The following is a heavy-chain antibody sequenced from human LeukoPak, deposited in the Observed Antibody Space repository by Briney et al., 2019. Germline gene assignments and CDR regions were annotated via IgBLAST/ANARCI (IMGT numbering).Heavy chain of an antibody. Sequence: PGGSLRLSCAASGFTVSSNYMSWVRQAPGKGLEWVSVIYSGGSTYYADSVKGRFTISRDNSKNTLYLQMNSLRAEDTAVYYCAQISLGTVTKDYWGQGTLVTVSS. CDR1: GFTVSSNY. J-gene: IGHJ4*02. V-gene: IGHV3-66*01. D-gene: IGHD4-17*01. CDR2: IYSGGST. CDR3: AQISLGTVTKDY.